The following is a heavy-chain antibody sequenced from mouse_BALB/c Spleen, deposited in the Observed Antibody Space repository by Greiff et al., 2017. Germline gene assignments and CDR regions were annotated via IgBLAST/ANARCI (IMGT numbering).Heavy chain of an antibody. CDR3: ARHEDYYGSSYYFDY. CDR1: GFTFSSYA. V-gene: IGHV5-9-3*01. CDR2: ISSGGSYT. Sequence: EVQLVESGGGLVKPGGSLKLSCAASGFTFSSYAMSWVRQTPEKRLEWVATISSGGSYTYYPDSVKGRFTISRDNAKNTLYLQMSSLRSEDTAMYYCARHEDYYGSSYYFDYWGQGTTLTVSS. J-gene: IGHJ2*01. D-gene: IGHD1-1*01.